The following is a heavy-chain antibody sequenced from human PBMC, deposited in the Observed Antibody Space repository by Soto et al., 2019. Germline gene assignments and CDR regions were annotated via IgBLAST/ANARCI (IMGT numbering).Heavy chain of an antibody. CDR1: GFTLTTYA. Sequence: GGSLRLSCAASGFTLTTYAMSWVRQAPGKGLEWVSSISGSGGTAYNVDSVKGRFTISRDNSKNTMYLQMNSLRAEDTALYYCAKGRGYCSSTSCYVGSDYWGQGTLVTVSS. CDR3: AKGRGYCSSTSCYVGSDY. D-gene: IGHD2-2*01. CDR2: ISGSGGTA. V-gene: IGHV3-23*01. J-gene: IGHJ4*02.